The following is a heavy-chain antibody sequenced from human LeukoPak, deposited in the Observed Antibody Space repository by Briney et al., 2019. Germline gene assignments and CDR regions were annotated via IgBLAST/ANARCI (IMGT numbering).Heavy chain of an antibody. J-gene: IGHJ4*02. CDR3: ARDYKYAFDN. D-gene: IGHD5-24*01. V-gene: IGHV3-48*01. CDR1: GFTFSDYS. Sequence: GGSLRLSCAASGFTFSDYSMNWVRQAPGEGLEWISYIGIDSGNTNYADSVKGRFTISGDRAKNSLYLQMNSLRVEDTAVYYCARDYKYAFDNWGQGTLVTVSS. CDR2: IGIDSGNT.